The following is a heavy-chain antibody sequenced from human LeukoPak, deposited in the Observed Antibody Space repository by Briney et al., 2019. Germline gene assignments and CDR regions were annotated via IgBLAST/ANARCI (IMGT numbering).Heavy chain of an antibody. CDR2: ISSSSSYT. CDR1: GFTFSDYY. J-gene: IGHJ4*02. D-gene: IGHD5-18*01. V-gene: IGHV3-11*06. Sequence: GGSLRLSCAASGFTFSDYYMSGIRQAPGKGLEWVSYISSSSSYTNYADSVKGRFTISRDNAKNSLYLQMNSLRAEDTAVYYCARAFRDSYGYEAQLDYWGQGTLVTVSS. CDR3: ARAFRDSYGYEAQLDY.